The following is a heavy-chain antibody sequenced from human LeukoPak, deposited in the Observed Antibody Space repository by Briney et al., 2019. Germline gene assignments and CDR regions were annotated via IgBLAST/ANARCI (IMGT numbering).Heavy chain of an antibody. D-gene: IGHD4-17*01. CDR3: TRVPYGDYWSSDY. CDR1: GFTFNNYW. CDR2: IKHDEIEK. Sequence: GGSLRLSCAASGFTFNNYWMSWVRQAPGKGLEWVANIKHDEIEKYYVDSVKGRFTISRDNARNSLFLQMNSLRVEDTAIYYCTRVPYGDYWSSDYWGQGTLVTVSS. V-gene: IGHV3-7*01. J-gene: IGHJ4*02.